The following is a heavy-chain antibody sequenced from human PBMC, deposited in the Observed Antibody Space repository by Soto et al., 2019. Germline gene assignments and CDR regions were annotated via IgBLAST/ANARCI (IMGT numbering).Heavy chain of an antibody. J-gene: IGHJ5*02. CDR3: ERDHVAVLNNWFDP. CDR1: GFTFSSYS. CDR2: ISSSSSYI. Sequence: SLRLSCAASGFTFSSYSMNWVRQAPGKGLEWVSSISSSSSYIYYADSVKGRFTISRDNAKNSLYLQMNSLRAEDTAVYYCERDHVAVLNNWFDPWGQGTLVTVSS. D-gene: IGHD6-19*01. V-gene: IGHV3-21*01.